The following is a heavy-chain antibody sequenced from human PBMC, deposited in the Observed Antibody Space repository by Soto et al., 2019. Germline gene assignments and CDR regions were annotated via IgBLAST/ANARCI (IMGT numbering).Heavy chain of an antibody. Sequence: QVQLVQSGAEVKKPGASAKVSCKASGYTFTSYGISWVRQAPGQGLEWMGWISAYNGNTNYAQKLQGRVTMTTDTSTSTAYMELRSLRSDDTAVYYCARPYYYDSSGYPFPYYYGMDVWGQGTTVTVSS. J-gene: IGHJ6*02. CDR3: ARPYYYDSSGYPFPYYYGMDV. CDR1: GYTFTSYG. V-gene: IGHV1-18*01. D-gene: IGHD3-22*01. CDR2: ISAYNGNT.